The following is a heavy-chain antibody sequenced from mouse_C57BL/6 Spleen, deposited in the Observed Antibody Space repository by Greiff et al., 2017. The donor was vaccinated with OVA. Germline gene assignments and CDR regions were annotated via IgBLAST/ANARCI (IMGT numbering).Heavy chain of an antibody. CDR2: ISYSGST. Sequence: EVQLVESGPGMVKPSQSLSLTCTVTGYSITSGYDWHWIRHFPGNKLEWMGYISYSGSTNYNPSLKSRISITHDTSKNHFFLKLNSVTTEDTATYYCAREDGYYGSYAMDYWGQGTSVTVSS. V-gene: IGHV3-1*01. CDR1: GYSITSGYD. CDR3: AREDGYYGSYAMDY. D-gene: IGHD2-3*01. J-gene: IGHJ4*01.